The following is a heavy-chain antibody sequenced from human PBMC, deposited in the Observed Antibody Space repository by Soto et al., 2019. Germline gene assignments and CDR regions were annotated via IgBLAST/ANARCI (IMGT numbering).Heavy chain of an antibody. J-gene: IGHJ5*02. V-gene: IGHV1-3*01. CDR3: AREMGGGSYWDNWFDP. CDR1: GYTFTSYA. D-gene: IGHD1-26*01. Sequence: ASVKVSCKASGYTFTSYAMHWVRQAPGQRLEWMGWINAGNGNTKYSQKFQGRVTITRDTSASTAYMELSSLRSEDTAVYYCAREMGGGSYWDNWFDPWGQGTLVTVS. CDR2: INAGNGNT.